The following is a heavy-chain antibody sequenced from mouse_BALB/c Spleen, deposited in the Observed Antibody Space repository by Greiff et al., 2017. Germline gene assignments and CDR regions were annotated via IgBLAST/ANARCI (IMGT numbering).Heavy chain of an antibody. J-gene: IGHJ1*01. CDR2: IWAGGST. Sequence: VQLQESGPGLVAPSQSLSITCTVSGFSLTSYGVHWVRQPPGKGLEWLGVIWAGGSTNYNSALMSRLSISKDNSKSQVFLKMNSLQTDDTAMYYCARDRYGSRGYFDVWGAGTTVTVSS. D-gene: IGHD1-1*01. CDR1: GFSLTSYG. CDR3: ARDRYGSRGYFDV. V-gene: IGHV2-9*02.